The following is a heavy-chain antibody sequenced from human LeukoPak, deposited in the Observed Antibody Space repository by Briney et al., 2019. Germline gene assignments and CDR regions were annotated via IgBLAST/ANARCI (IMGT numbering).Heavy chain of an antibody. J-gene: IGHJ3*01. CDR3: AKDPNGDYVGAFDG. D-gene: IGHD4-17*01. CDR1: GFTINIYA. V-gene: IGHV3-23*01. Sequence: GGSLRLSCAPSGFTINIYAMTWVRQAPGKGLEWVSSITVNGGGISYADSVKGRFTISRDDSKNTLYLQMNSLRAEDTAVYYCAKDPNGDYVGAFDGWDQGTRVTVSS. CDR2: ITVNGGGI.